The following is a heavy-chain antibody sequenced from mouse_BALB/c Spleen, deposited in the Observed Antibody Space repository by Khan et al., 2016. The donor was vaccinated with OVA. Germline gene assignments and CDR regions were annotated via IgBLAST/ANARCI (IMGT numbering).Heavy chain of an antibody. D-gene: IGHD1-1*01. CDR2: ISSGGSYT. CDR3: ARLAYYYNNEGFAY. J-gene: IGHJ3*01. CDR1: GFTFSTYG. V-gene: IGHV5-6*01. Sequence: EVELVESGGDLVKPGGSLKLSCAASGFTFSTYGMSWVRQTPDKRLEWVATISSGGSYTYYPDNVKGRFTISRDNAKNTLYLQMSSLKSEDTAMYYCARLAYYYNNEGFAYWGQGTLVTVSA.